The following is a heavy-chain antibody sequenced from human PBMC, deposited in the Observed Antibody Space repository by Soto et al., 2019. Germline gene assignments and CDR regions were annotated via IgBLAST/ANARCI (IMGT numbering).Heavy chain of an antibody. D-gene: IGHD3-3*01. J-gene: IGHJ3*02. V-gene: IGHV1-2*04. CDR1: GYTFTGYY. Sequence: QVQLVQSGAEVKKPGASVKVSCKASGYTFTGYYMHWVRQAPGQGLEWMGWINPNSGGTNYAQKLQGWVTMTRDTSISTAYMELSRLRSDDTAVYYCARAYYDFWSGYYSGSSSVGAFDIWGQGTMVTVSS. CDR3: ARAYYDFWSGYYSGSSSVGAFDI. CDR2: INPNSGGT.